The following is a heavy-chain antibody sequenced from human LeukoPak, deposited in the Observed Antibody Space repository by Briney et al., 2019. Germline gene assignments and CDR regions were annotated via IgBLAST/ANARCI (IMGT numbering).Heavy chain of an antibody. CDR3: ARELAAIGYYFDY. V-gene: IGHV4-39*07. J-gene: IGHJ4*02. Sequence: SETLSLTCTVSGGSISTSSYYWGWIRQPPGKGLECIGNIYYSGSTYYNPSLKSRVTISVDTSKNQFSLKLSSVTAADTAVYYCARELAAIGYYFDYWGQGTLVIVSS. CDR2: IYYSGST. CDR1: GGSISTSSYY. D-gene: IGHD2-2*02.